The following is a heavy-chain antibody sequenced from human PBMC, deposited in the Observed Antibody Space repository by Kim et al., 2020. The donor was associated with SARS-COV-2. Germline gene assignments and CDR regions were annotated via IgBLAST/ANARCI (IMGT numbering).Heavy chain of an antibody. D-gene: IGHD6-13*01. Sequence: ADSVKGRFTISIDNSKNALYLQMNSLRAEDKAVYYCARGRYSRARGALDYWGQGTLVTVSS. CDR3: ARGRYSRARGALDY. J-gene: IGHJ4*02. V-gene: IGHV3-33*01.